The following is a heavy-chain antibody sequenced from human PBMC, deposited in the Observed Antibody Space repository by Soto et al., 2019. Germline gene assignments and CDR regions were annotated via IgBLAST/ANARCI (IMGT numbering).Heavy chain of an antibody. D-gene: IGHD6-19*01. J-gene: IGHJ4*02. CDR1: GGTFSSYT. V-gene: IGHV1-69*02. Sequence: ASVKVSCKASGGTFSSYTISWVRQAPGQGLEWMGRIIPILGIANYAQKFQGRVTITADKSTSTAYMELSSLRSEDTAVYYCASEQWLSSGFDYWGQGTLVTVSS. CDR3: ASEQWLSSGFDY. CDR2: IIPILGIA.